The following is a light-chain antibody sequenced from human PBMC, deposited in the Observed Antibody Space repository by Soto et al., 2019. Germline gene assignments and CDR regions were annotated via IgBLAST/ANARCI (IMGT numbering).Light chain of an antibody. Sequence: DIVMTQSPLSLPVTPGDPASISCRSSQSLLHSNGYNYLDWYLQKPGQSPQLLIYLGSNRSSGVPDRFSGSGSGTDFTLKISRVEADDVGVYYCMQALLLPFTFGPGTKVDIE. CDR2: LGS. J-gene: IGKJ3*01. V-gene: IGKV2-28*01. CDR1: QSLLHSNGYNY. CDR3: MQALLLPFT.